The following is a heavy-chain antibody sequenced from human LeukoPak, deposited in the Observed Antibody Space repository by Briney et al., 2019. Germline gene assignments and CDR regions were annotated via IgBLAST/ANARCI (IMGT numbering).Heavy chain of an antibody. CDR2: INPSGGST. V-gene: IGHV1-46*01. Sequence: GASVKVSCKASGYTFTSYYMHWERQAPGQGLEWMGIINPSGGSTSYAQKFQGRVTMTRDTSTSTVYMELSSLRSEDTAVYYCASMVTKDHYGMDVWGQGTTVTVSS. J-gene: IGHJ6*02. CDR1: GYTFTSYY. CDR3: ASMVTKDHYGMDV. D-gene: IGHD4-23*01.